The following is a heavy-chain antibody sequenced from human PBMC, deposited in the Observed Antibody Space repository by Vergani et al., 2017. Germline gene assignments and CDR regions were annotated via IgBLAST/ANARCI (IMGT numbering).Heavy chain of an antibody. J-gene: IGHJ5*02. CDR1: GFTFIMHA. CDR3: ARHSSGYS. CDR2: IKADGGET. V-gene: IGHV3-7*01. Sequence: EVQLLESGGDLVQPGGSLRLSCAASGFTFIMHAMSWVRQAPGKGLEWVANIKADGGETYYADSVKGRFTISRDNAKNLLYLQMNSLRGDDTAIYYCARHSSGYSWGQGTLVTVSS. D-gene: IGHD3-22*01.